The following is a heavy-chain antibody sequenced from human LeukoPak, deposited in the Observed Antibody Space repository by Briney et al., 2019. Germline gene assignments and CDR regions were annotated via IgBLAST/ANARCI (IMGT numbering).Heavy chain of an antibody. CDR1: GYTFTSYD. Sequence: ASVKVSCKASGYTFTSYDINWVRQATGQELEWMGWMNPNSGNTGYAQKFQGRVTMTRNTSISTAYMELSSLRSEDTAVYYCARVYDSSGYYLYYWGQGTLVTVSS. D-gene: IGHD3-22*01. CDR3: ARVYDSSGYYLYY. V-gene: IGHV1-8*01. CDR2: MNPNSGNT. J-gene: IGHJ4*02.